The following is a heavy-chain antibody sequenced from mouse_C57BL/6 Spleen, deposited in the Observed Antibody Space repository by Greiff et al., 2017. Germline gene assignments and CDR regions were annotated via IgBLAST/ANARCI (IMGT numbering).Heavy chain of an antibody. Sequence: QVQLQQSGPELVKPGASVTISCKASGYAFSSSWMNWVKQRPGKGLEWIGRIYPGDGDTNYNGKFKGKATLTADKSSSTAYMQLSSLTSEDSAVYFCARYYGPPYYFDYWGQGTTLTVSS. V-gene: IGHV1-82*01. CDR1: GYAFSSSW. CDR2: IYPGDGDT. D-gene: IGHD1-2*01. CDR3: ARYYGPPYYFDY. J-gene: IGHJ2*01.